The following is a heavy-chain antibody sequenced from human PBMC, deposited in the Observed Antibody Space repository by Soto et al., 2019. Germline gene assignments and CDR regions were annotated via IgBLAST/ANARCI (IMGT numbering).Heavy chain of an antibody. Sequence: QVQLVESGGGLVKPGGSLRLSCAASGFTFSDYYMSWIRQAPGKGREGVSYISSSGSTIYYADSVKGRFTISRDNAKNSLYLQMNSLRAEDTAVYYCARVGRFLEWLSTPPTYGMDVWGQGTTVTVSS. CDR2: ISSSGSTI. D-gene: IGHD3-3*01. CDR1: GFTFSDYY. V-gene: IGHV3-11*01. CDR3: ARVGRFLEWLSTPPTYGMDV. J-gene: IGHJ6*02.